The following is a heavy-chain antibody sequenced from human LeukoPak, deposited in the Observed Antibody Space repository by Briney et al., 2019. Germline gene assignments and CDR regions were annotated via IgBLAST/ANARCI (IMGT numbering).Heavy chain of an antibody. V-gene: IGHV4-59*01. CDR2: IYYSGST. D-gene: IGHD3-22*01. CDR1: GGSISSYY. J-gene: IGHJ4*02. Sequence: KPSETLSLTCTVSGGSISSYYWSWLRQPPGKGLEWIGYIYYSGSTNYNPSLKSRVTISVDTSTNQFSLKLSSVTAADTAVYYCARARYGYYDSSGYCDYWGQGTLVTVSS. CDR3: ARARYGYYDSSGYCDY.